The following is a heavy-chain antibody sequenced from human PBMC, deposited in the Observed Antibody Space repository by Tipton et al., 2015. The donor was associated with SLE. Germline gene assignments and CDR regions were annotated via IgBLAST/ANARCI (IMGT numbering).Heavy chain of an antibody. D-gene: IGHD6-13*01. J-gene: IGHJ2*01. CDR2: TSYDGSNE. V-gene: IGHV3-30*03. CDR1: GFSFGDYG. CDR3: ATKGEQQLVRDWYFDL. Sequence: SLRLSCAASGFSFGDYGMHWVRQAPGMGLEWVAFTSYDGSNEYYGDSVKGRFTISRDNSKNTLFLQMISLGVEDTAVYYCATKGEQQLVRDWYFDLWGRGTLVTVSS.